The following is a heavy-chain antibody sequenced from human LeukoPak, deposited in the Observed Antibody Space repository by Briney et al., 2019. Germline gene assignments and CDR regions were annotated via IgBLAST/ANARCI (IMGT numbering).Heavy chain of an antibody. D-gene: IGHD3-22*01. CDR2: MNPNSGGT. J-gene: IGHJ4*02. CDR1: GYTFTSYD. Sequence: ASVKVSCKASGYTFTSYDINWVRQATGQGLEWMGWMNPNSGGTNYAQKFQGRVTMTRDTSISTAYMELSRLRSDDTAVYYCARDSYYDSSGYYYFDYWGQGTLVTVSS. V-gene: IGHV1-2*02. CDR3: ARDSYYDSSGYYYFDY.